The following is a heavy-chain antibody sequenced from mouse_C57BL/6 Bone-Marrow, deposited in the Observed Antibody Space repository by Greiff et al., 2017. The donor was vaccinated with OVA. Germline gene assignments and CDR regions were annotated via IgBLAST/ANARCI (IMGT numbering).Heavy chain of an antibody. V-gene: IGHV1-58*01. CDR3: AIYGNLLTMDY. Sequence: DVKLQESGAELVRPGSSVKMSCKASGYTFTSYGINWVKQRPGQGLEWIGYIYIGNGYTEYNEKFKGKATLTSDTSSSTAYMQLSSLTSEDSAIYFCAIYGNLLTMDYWGQGTSVTVSS. D-gene: IGHD2-1*01. CDR2: IYIGNGYT. J-gene: IGHJ4*01. CDR1: GYTFTSYG.